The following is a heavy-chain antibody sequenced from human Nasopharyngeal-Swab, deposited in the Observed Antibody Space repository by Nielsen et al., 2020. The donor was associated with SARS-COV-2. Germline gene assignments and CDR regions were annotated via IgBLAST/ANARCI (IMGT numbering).Heavy chain of an antibody. J-gene: IGHJ3*02. V-gene: IGHV3-48*01. CDR3: ARDPRLSFSGYDEEDAFDI. Sequence: GALKISCAASGFTFSSYSMNWVRQAPGKGLEWVSYISSSSSTIYYADSVKGRFTISRDNAKNSLYLQMNSLRAEDTAVYYCARDPRLSFSGYDEEDAFDIWGQGTMVTVSS. D-gene: IGHD5-12*01. CDR1: GFTFSSYS. CDR2: ISSSSSTI.